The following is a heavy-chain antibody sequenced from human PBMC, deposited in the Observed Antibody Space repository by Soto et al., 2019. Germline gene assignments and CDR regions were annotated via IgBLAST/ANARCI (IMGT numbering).Heavy chain of an antibody. CDR2: ISSSSSYI. D-gene: IGHD3-3*01. Sequence: PGGSLRLSCAASGFTFSSYSMNWVRQAPGKGLEWVSSISSSSSYIYYADSVKGRFTISRDNAKNSLYLQMNSLRAEDTAVYYYAIDSNDFWNRSPDAFDIWGQGTMVTVSS. CDR3: AIDSNDFWNRSPDAFDI. CDR1: GFTFSSYS. J-gene: IGHJ3*02. V-gene: IGHV3-21*06.